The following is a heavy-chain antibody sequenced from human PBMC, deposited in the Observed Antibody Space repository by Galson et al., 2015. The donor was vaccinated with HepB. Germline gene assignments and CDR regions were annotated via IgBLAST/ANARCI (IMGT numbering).Heavy chain of an antibody. J-gene: IGHJ3*02. CDR3: ARHYDILTGYPPGAFDI. D-gene: IGHD3-9*01. CDR2: ISAYNGNT. CDR1: GYTFTSYG. Sequence: SVKVSCKASGYTFTSYGISWVRQAPGQGLEWMGWISAYNGNTNYAQKLQGRVTMTTDTSTSTAYMELRSLRSDDTAVYYCARHYDILTGYPPGAFDIWGQGTMVTVSS. V-gene: IGHV1-18*01.